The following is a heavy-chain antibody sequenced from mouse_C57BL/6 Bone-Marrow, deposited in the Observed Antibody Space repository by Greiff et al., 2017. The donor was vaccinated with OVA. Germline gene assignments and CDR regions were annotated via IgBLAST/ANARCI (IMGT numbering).Heavy chain of an antibody. V-gene: IGHV1-74*01. CDR1: GYTFTSYW. CDR3: DEGEAFDY. Sequence: VQLQQPGAELVKPGASVKVSCKASGYTFTSYWMHWVKQRPGQGLEWIGRIHPSDSDTNYNQKFKGKATLTADKSSSTAYMQLRSLTSEDSSVYYGDEGEAFDYWGQGTTLTVSS. J-gene: IGHJ2*01. D-gene: IGHD6-1*01. CDR2: IHPSDSDT.